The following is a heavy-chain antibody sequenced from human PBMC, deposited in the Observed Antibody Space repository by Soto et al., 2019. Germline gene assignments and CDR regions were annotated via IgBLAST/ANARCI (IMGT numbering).Heavy chain of an antibody. Sequence: EVQLVESGGGFVQPGRSLRLSCAASGFTFDDYAMHWVRQVPGKGLEWVSGISWNGDSIGYADSVKGRFTISRDNAKNSLYLQMNSLRTEDTGLYYCAKDHYVSAIYGMDVWGQGTTVTVSS. D-gene: IGHD3-10*02. J-gene: IGHJ6*02. CDR1: GFTFDDYA. CDR3: AKDHYVSAIYGMDV. CDR2: ISWNGDSI. V-gene: IGHV3-9*01.